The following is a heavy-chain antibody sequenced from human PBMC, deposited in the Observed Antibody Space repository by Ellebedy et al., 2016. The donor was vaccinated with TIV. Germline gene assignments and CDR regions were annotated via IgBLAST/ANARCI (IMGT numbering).Heavy chain of an antibody. J-gene: IGHJ6*02. CDR3: ATDLLAGTYYYYGMDV. Sequence: ASVKVSXKASGYTFTSYGISWVRQAPGQGLEWMGWISAYNGNTNYAQKFQGRVTMTEDTSTDTAYMELSSLRSEDTAVYYCATDLLAGTYYYYGMDVWGQGTTVTVSS. CDR1: GYTFTSYG. V-gene: IGHV1-18*01. CDR2: ISAYNGNT. D-gene: IGHD6-19*01.